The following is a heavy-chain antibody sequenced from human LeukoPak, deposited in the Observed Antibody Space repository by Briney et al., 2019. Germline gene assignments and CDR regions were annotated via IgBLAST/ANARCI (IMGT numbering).Heavy chain of an antibody. V-gene: IGHV3-53*01. D-gene: IGHD6-19*01. J-gene: IGHJ3*02. CDR1: GFTLRSNY. CDR3: ARSDSEQWLISGAFDI. CDR2: IYSGGST. Sequence: PGGSLRLSCAASGFTLRSNYMSWVRQAPGKGLEWVSVIYSGGSTYYADSVKGRFTLSRDNSKNTVYLQMNSLRAEDTAVYYCARSDSEQWLISGAFDIWGQGTMVTVSS.